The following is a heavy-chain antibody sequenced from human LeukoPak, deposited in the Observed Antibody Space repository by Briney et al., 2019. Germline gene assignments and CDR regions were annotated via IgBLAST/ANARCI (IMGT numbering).Heavy chain of an antibody. V-gene: IGHV1-3*01. Sequence: GASVKVSCKTSGCTFTNYVMHWMRQAPGQRLEWMGWINGGNANTQYSQKFQGRVTFTRDTSASTGYMELSGLISEDTAVYYCANAMVAGGFQYFRHWGQGTLVTVSS. CDR1: GCTFTNYV. D-gene: IGHD6-19*01. CDR2: INGGNANT. CDR3: ANAMVAGGFQYFRH. J-gene: IGHJ1*01.